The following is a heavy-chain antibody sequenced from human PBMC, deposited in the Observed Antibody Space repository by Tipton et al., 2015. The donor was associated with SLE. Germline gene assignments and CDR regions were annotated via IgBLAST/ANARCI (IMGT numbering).Heavy chain of an antibody. V-gene: IGHV5-10-1*01. Sequence: PSFQGHVTISADKSISTAYLQWSSLKASDNAMYYCASRLNWKNDAFDIWGQGTMVTVSS. J-gene: IGHJ3*02. D-gene: IGHD1-20*01. CDR3: ASRLNWKNDAFDI.